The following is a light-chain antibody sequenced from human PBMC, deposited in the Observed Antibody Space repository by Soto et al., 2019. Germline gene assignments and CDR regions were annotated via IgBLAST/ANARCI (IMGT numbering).Light chain of an antibody. J-gene: IGKJ5*01. CDR1: QDISSY. Sequence: IQLSQSPSSLSASVGDRVTITCRASQDISSYLAWYQQKPGKAPNLLIYDASSLESGVPSRFSATVSGTEFSLTITSLQPEDFATYYCQQLFDSPITFGQGTRLAIK. CDR2: DAS. CDR3: QQLFDSPIT. V-gene: IGKV1-9*01.